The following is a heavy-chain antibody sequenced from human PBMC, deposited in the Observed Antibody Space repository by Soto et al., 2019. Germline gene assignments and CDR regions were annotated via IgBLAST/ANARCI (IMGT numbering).Heavy chain of an antibody. Sequence: ASVKVSCKASGYTFTGYYMHWVRQAPGRGLEWMGWINPNSGGTNYAQKFQGRVTMTRDTSISTAYMELSRLRSDDTGVYYCASDPEPDYGGNPVRWGQGTTVTVSS. CDR1: GYTFTGYY. CDR3: ASDPEPDYGGNPVR. D-gene: IGHD4-17*01. CDR2: INPNSGGT. V-gene: IGHV1-2*02. J-gene: IGHJ6*02.